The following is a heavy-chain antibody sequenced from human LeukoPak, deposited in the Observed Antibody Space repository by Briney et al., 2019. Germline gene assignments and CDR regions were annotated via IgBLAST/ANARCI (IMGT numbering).Heavy chain of an antibody. CDR2: ISGSGGST. J-gene: IGHJ4*02. CDR3: ANNNVDTAMAD. D-gene: IGHD5-18*01. CDR1: GFTFSSYA. V-gene: IGHV3-23*01. Sequence: GGSLRLSCAASGFTFSSYAMSWVRQAPGKGLEWVSAISGSGGSTYYADSMKGRFTISRDNSKNTLYLQMNSLRAEDTAVYYCANNNVDTAMADWGQGTLVTVSS.